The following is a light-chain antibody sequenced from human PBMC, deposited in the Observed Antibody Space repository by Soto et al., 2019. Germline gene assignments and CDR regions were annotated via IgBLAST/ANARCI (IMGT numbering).Light chain of an antibody. Sequence: EFVLTQSPCTLSLSPGERATLSCRASQSVSSSYLAWYQQKPGQAPRLLIYGASSRATGIPDRFSGSGSGTDFTLTISRLEPEDFAVYYCQQYGSSRTFGQGTKVDIK. CDR2: GAS. V-gene: IGKV3-20*01. CDR3: QQYGSSRT. CDR1: QSVSSSY. J-gene: IGKJ1*01.